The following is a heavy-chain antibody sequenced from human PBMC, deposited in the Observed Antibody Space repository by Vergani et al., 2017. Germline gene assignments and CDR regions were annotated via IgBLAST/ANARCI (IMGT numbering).Heavy chain of an antibody. CDR1: GYTFTDHY. CDR3: ARGTSQGTYYYDSSGYVY. Sequence: VQLVQSGAEVKKPGATMKISCTVSGYTFTDHYMHWVKQAPGKGLEWMGRIIPIFGTANYAQKFQGRVTITADESTSTAYMELSSLRSEDTAVYYCARGTSQGTYYYDSSGYVYWGQGTLVTVSS. V-gene: IGHV1-69*13. CDR2: IIPIFGTA. D-gene: IGHD3-22*01. J-gene: IGHJ4*02.